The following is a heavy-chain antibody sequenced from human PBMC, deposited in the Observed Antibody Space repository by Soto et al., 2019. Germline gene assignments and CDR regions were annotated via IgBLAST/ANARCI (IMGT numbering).Heavy chain of an antibody. V-gene: IGHV3-30*18. D-gene: IGHD4-17*01. CDR2: ISYDGTNK. CDR3: AKTRNYGDYDPFDY. Sequence: GGSLRLSCAASGFTFSSYGMHWVRQAPGKGLEWVAVISYDGTNKNHADSVKGRFTISRDNSQNTLYLQMNSLRAEDTAVYYCAKTRNYGDYDPFDYWGQGTLVTVSS. CDR1: GFTFSSYG. J-gene: IGHJ4*02.